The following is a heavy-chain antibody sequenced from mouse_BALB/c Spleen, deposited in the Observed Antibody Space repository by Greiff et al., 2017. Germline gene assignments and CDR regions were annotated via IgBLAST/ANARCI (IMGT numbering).Heavy chain of an antibody. CDR2: IYPGNGDT. CDR3: ARKEGPHGFDY. J-gene: IGHJ2*01. Sequence: QVQLQQPGAELVKPGASVKMSCKASGYTFTSYNMHWVKQTPGQGLEWIGAIYPGNGDTSYNQKFKGKATLTADKSSSTAYMQLSSLTSEDSAVYYCARKEGPHGFDYRGQGTTLTVSS. V-gene: IGHV1-12*01. CDR1: GYTFTSYN.